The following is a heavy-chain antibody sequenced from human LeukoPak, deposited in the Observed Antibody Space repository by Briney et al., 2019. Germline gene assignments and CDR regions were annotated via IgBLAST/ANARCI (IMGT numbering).Heavy chain of an antibody. CDR2: IYYSETT. Sequence: SETLSLTCTVSGGSIGTTNYYWGWLRQPPGKGLEWIGSIYYSETTYDNPSLESRVTISIETSKNQFSLKLSSVTDADTAVYYCARQRADYFYYYVDVWGKGTTVTVS. CDR3: ARQRADYFYYYVDV. V-gene: IGHV4-39*01. CDR1: GGSIGTTNYY. J-gene: IGHJ6*03. D-gene: IGHD3-9*01.